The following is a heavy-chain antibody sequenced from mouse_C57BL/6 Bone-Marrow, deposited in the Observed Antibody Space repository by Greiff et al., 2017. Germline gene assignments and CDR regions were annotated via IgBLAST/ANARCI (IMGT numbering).Heavy chain of an antibody. D-gene: IGHD2-2*01. CDR3: ARQTPFFYGYDCYAMDY. Sequence: EVMLVESGGGLVQPGGSLKLSCAASGFSFSDYYMYWVRQTPEKRLEWVAHISNGGGSSYYPDTVTGRCTISRDNAKNTLYRQMSRLKSEDTAMYYCARQTPFFYGYDCYAMDYWGQGTSVTVSS. J-gene: IGHJ4*01. CDR2: ISNGGGSS. CDR1: GFSFSDYY. V-gene: IGHV5-12*01.